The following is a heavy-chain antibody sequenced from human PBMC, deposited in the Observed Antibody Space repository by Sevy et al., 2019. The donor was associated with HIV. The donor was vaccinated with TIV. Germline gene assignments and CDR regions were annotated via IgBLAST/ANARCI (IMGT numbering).Heavy chain of an antibody. CDR1: GFTLSSYG. V-gene: IGHV3-33*01. J-gene: IGHJ4*02. CDR3: ARDGDYGDYVSYFDY. CDR2: IWYDGSNK. D-gene: IGHD4-17*01. Sequence: GGSLRLSCAASGFTLSSYGMHWVRQAPGKGLEWVAVIWYDGSNKYYADSVKGRFTISRDNSKNTLYLQMNSLRAEDTAVYYCARDGDYGDYVSYFDYWGQGTLVTVSS.